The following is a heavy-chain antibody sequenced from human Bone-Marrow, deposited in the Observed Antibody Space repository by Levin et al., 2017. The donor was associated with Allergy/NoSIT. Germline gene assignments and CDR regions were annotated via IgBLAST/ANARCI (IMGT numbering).Heavy chain of an antibody. J-gene: IGHJ4*02. CDR1: GFSFNTYG. V-gene: IGHV3-30*02. Sequence: GESLKISCTTSGFSFNTYGMHWVRQAPGKGLEWVAFISYDGTRKYYIDSVKGRFTISRDNSKNTLFLQMNSLRVEDTAVYYCANGGTWDVRVDYWGQGTLLIVSS. CDR3: ANGGTWDVRVDY. D-gene: IGHD3-16*01. CDR2: ISYDGTRK.